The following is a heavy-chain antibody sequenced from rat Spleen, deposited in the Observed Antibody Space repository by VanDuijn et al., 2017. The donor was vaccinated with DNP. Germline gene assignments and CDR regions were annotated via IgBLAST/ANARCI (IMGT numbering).Heavy chain of an antibody. CDR2: INEGGKTI. Sequence: EVKLVESGGGLVQPGRSLKLSCAASGFNFNGYWMGWVRQAPGKGLEWIGEINEGGKTINFTPSLKEKFTISRDNAQNILYLQMIKLGSEDTAIYYCARAVPRYFDYWGQGVLVTVSS. J-gene: IGHJ2*01. D-gene: IGHD3-8*01. V-gene: IGHV4-2*01. CDR1: GFNFNGYW. CDR3: ARAVPRYFDY.